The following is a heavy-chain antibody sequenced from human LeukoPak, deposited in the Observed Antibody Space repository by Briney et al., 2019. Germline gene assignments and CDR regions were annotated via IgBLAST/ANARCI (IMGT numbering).Heavy chain of an antibody. CDR1: GITFSAYS. CDR2: IKKDGSGK. J-gene: IGHJ4*02. CDR3: ARGFQSGDSPV. V-gene: IGHV3-7*01. D-gene: IGHD2-21*02. Sequence: GGSLRLSCAPSGITFSAYSLSWVRQAPGKGLEWVAKIKKDGSGKDYVDSVKGRFTISRDNDKGSLYLQLNSLRVEDTAVYYCARGFQSGDSPVWGQGTLVTVSS.